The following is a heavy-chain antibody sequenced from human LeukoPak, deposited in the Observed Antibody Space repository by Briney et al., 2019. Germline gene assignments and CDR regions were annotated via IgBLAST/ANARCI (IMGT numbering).Heavy chain of an antibody. V-gene: IGHV1-69*13. J-gene: IGHJ4*02. CDR2: IIPIFGTA. D-gene: IGHD6-19*01. CDR1: GGTFSSYA. Sequence: SVKVSCKASGGTFSSYAISWVRQAPGQGLEWMGGIIPIFGTANYAQKFQGRVTIIADESTSTAYMELSSLRSEDTAVYCCATRIAVAGPFSYWGQGTLVTVSS. CDR3: ATRIAVAGPFSY.